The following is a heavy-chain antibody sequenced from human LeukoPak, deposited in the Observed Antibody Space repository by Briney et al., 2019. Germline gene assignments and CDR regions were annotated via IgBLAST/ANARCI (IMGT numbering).Heavy chain of an antibody. J-gene: IGHJ4*02. D-gene: IGHD2-21*01. Sequence: PSETLSLTCTVSGGSISSGSYYWSWIRQPAGKGLEWIGRIYTSGSTNYNPSLKSRVTISVDTSKNQFSLKLSSVTAADTAVYYCARGRVVMATDYWGQGTLVTVSS. V-gene: IGHV4-61*02. CDR1: GGSISSGSYY. CDR3: ARGRVVMATDY. CDR2: IYTSGST.